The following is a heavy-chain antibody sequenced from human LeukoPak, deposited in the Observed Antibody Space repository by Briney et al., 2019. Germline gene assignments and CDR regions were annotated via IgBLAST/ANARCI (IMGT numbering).Heavy chain of an antibody. J-gene: IGHJ4*02. CDR1: GGSISSYY. D-gene: IGHD6-19*01. V-gene: IGHV4-34*01. Sequence: SETLSLTCTVSGGSISSYYWSWIRQPPGKGLEWIGEINHSGSTNYNPSLKSRVTISVDTSKNQFSLKLSSVTAADTAVYYCASPGIAVAGDYWGQGTLVTVSS. CDR2: INHSGST. CDR3: ASPGIAVAGDY.